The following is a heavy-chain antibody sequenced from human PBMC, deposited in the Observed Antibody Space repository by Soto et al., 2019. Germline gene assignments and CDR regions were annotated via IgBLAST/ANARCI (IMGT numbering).Heavy chain of an antibody. Sequence: SVKVSCKASGGTFSSYAISWVRQAPGQGLEWMGGIIPIFGTANYAQKFQGRVTITADESTSTAYMELSSLRSEDTAVYYCARDRRIAAAGTLVYYYYGMDVWGQGTTVTVSS. CDR2: IIPIFGTA. CDR3: ARDRRIAAAGTLVYYYYGMDV. CDR1: GGTFSSYA. D-gene: IGHD6-13*01. J-gene: IGHJ6*02. V-gene: IGHV1-69*13.